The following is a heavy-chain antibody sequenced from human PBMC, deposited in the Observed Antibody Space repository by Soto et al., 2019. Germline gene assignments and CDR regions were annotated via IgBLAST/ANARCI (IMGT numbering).Heavy chain of an antibody. D-gene: IGHD7-27*01. CDR3: ARGWGRIFDD. J-gene: IGHJ4*02. CDR2: NNHSGST. V-gene: IGHV4-34*01. CDR1: GGSFSGYY. Sequence: QVQLQQWGAGLLKPSETLSLTCAVYGGSFSGYYWNWIRQPPGKGLEWIGENNHSGSTNYNPSLKXRVPISVDTSKNQFPLKLSSVTAADTAVYYCARGWGRIFDDWGQGTLVTVSS.